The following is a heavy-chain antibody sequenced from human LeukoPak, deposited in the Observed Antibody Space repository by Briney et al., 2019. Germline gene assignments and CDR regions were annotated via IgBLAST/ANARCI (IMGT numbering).Heavy chain of an antibody. J-gene: IGHJ4*02. CDR1: GFIFSDYW. Sequence: GGSLRLSCAASGFIFSDYWMNWVRQVPGKGLQWVANINEDGSVQDYVASVRGRFFISRDNAKNSLYLQMNSLRVEDAAIYYCATRESSMARSHWGQGTLVTVSS. V-gene: IGHV3-7*01. D-gene: IGHD3-10*01. CDR2: INEDGSVQ. CDR3: ATRESSMARSH.